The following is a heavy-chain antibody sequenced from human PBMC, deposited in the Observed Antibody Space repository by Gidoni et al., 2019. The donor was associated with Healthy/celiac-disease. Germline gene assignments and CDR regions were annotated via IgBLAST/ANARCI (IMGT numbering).Heavy chain of an antibody. J-gene: IGHJ6*03. V-gene: IGHV3-33*01. Sequence: QVQLVESGGGVVQPGRSLRLSCAASGFTFSSYGMHWVRQAPGKGREWVAVICYDGNTNYYADSVKGRFTISRDNSKNTLYLQMISLRAEDTAVYYCAIDCIVPAAIVSYYYMDVWGKGTTVTVSS. CDR1: GFTFSSYG. CDR2: ICYDGNTN. CDR3: AIDCIVPAAIVSYYYMDV. D-gene: IGHD2-2*02.